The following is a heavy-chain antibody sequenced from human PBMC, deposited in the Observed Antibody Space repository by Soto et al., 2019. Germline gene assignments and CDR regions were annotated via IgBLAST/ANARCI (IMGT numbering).Heavy chain of an antibody. D-gene: IGHD5-12*01. CDR1: GYTFTTFG. V-gene: IGHV1-18*04. CDR2: ISGHNGDT. Sequence: QVHLVQSGAEVKKPGASVKVSCKASGYTFTTFGFSWVRQAPGQGLEWMGWISGHNGDTKYAQKFQGRVTMTTDTSTSTTYMELRSLRSDDTAVYYCARAEYSEYERGYFDYWGQGTRVTVSS. J-gene: IGHJ4*02. CDR3: ARAEYSEYERGYFDY.